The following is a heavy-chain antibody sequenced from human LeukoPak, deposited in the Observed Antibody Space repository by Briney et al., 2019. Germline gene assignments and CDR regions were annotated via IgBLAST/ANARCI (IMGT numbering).Heavy chain of an antibody. D-gene: IGHD1-1*01. J-gene: IGHJ5*02. V-gene: IGHV1-69*05. CDR1: GGTFSSFA. CDR2: IIPIFGTT. CDR3: ARDLSGIGEANWFDP. Sequence: SVKVSCKASGGTFSSFALTWVRQAPGQGLEWMGGIIPIFGTTNYAQNFQGRVTITTDESTSTAYMELSSLRSEDTAVYYCARDLSGIGEANWFDPWGQGTLVTVSS.